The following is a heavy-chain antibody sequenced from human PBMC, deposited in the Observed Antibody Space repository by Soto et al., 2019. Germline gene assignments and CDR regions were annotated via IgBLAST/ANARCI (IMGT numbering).Heavy chain of an antibody. CDR3: ARSHPYMSTFGGVFDY. V-gene: IGHV1-69*05. J-gene: IGHJ4*02. CDR1: GGTFSSYA. Sequence: QVQLVQSGAEVKKPGSSVKVSCKASGGTFSSYAISWVRQAPGQGLEWMGGIIPIFGTANYAQKFQGRVTITXXEXTXIAYMELSSLISEDTAVYYCARSHPYMSTFGGVFDYWGQGTLVTVSS. D-gene: IGHD3-16*01. CDR2: IIPIFGTA.